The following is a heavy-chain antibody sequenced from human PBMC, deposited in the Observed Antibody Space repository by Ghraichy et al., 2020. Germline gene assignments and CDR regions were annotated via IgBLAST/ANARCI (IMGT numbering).Heavy chain of an antibody. CDR3: ARAGYSSGRRNVNWFDP. Sequence: SETLSLTCTVSGGSISSSSYYWGWIRQPPGKGLEWIGSIYYSGSTYYNPSLKSRVTISVDTSKNQFSLKLSSVTAADTAVYYCARAGYSSGRRNVNWFDPWGQGTLVTVSS. CDR1: GGSISSSSYY. D-gene: IGHD6-19*01. J-gene: IGHJ5*02. CDR2: IYYSGST. V-gene: IGHV4-39*01.